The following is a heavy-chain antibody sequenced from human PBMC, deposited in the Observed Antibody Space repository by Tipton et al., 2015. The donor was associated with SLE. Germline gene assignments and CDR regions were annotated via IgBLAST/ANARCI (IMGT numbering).Heavy chain of an antibody. CDR2: LYQSGSI. J-gene: IGHJ4*02. V-gene: IGHV4-30-2*06. D-gene: IGHD6-13*01. CDR3: ARERLYSSSWFSD. Sequence: TLSLTCTVSGGSISGGGYSWSWIRQSPGKGLEWIGSLYQSGSIHYNPSLENRVTISVDTSKNQFSLKLSSVTAADTAVYYCARERLYSSSWFSDWGQGTLVTVSS. CDR1: GGSISGGGYS.